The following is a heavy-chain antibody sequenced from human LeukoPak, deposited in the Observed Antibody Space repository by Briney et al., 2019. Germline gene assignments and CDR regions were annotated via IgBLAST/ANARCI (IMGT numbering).Heavy chain of an antibody. Sequence: GASVKVSCKASGYTFTSYDINWVRQATGQGLEWMGWMNPNSGNTGYAQKFQGRVTMTRNTSISTAYMELSSLRSEDTAVYYCARGYCTNGVCYTRVRRNYYYYYYMDVWGKGTTVTVSS. CDR3: ARGYCTNGVCYTRVRRNYYYYYYMDV. J-gene: IGHJ6*03. D-gene: IGHD2-8*01. V-gene: IGHV1-8*01. CDR2: MNPNSGNT. CDR1: GYTFTSYD.